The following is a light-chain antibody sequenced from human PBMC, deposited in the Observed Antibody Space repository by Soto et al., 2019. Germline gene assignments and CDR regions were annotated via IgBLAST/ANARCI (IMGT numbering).Light chain of an antibody. Sequence: DIQMTQSPSSLSASVGDRVTITCRASQNIGNYLNWYQQKPGKAPNLLIYGASSLQSGVPSRFSGSGSVTDFTLTINNLQPEDFATYYCQQSYTAVFTFGPGTKVDIE. CDR2: GAS. CDR3: QQSYTAVFT. J-gene: IGKJ3*01. CDR1: QNIGNY. V-gene: IGKV1-39*01.